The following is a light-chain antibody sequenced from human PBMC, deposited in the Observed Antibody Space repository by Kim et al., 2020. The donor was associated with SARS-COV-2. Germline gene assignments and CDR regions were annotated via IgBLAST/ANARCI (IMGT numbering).Light chain of an antibody. V-gene: IGLV6-57*04. J-gene: IGLJ3*02. CDR2: EDN. CDR1: SGSIARNY. Sequence: NFMLTQPHSVSESPGKTVTISCTRSSGSIARNYVQWYQQRPGSAPTTVIYEDNQRPSGVPDRFSGSIDSSSNSASLTISGLKTEDEADYYCQSYDSSNHGVFGGGTQLTVL. CDR3: QSYDSSNHGV.